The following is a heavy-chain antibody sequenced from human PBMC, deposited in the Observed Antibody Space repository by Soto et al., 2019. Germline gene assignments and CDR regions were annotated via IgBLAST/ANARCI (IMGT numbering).Heavy chain of an antibody. D-gene: IGHD2-15*01. CDR1: GASLSSISYY. J-gene: IGHJ4*02. CDR2: IFFTGNI. V-gene: IGHV4-39*01. Sequence: SETLSLTCTVSGASLSSISYYWGWIRQPPGKGLEWVGSIFFTGNIYYNPSLKSRVTISVDTSRNQFSLMVNSVTAADTAVYYCASRHSSGGSCYKPGFDSWGQGALVTVSS. CDR3: ASRHSSGGSCYKPGFDS.